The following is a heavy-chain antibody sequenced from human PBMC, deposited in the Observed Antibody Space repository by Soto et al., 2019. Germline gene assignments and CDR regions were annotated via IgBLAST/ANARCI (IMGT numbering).Heavy chain of an antibody. CDR1: GFTFSGSA. Sequence: SGGSLRLSCAASGFTFSGSAMHWVRQASGKGLEWVGRIRSKANSYATAYAASVKGRFTISRDDSKNTAYLQMNSLKTEDTAVYYCTRPRESGYGGRIGAFDIWAQGTMVPVSS. CDR2: IRSKANSYAT. D-gene: IGHD5-12*01. CDR3: TRPRESGYGGRIGAFDI. V-gene: IGHV3-73*01. J-gene: IGHJ3*02.